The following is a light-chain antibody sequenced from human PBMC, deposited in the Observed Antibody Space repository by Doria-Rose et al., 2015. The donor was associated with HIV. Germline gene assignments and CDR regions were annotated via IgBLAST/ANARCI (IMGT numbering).Light chain of an antibody. CDR2: DGS. CDR3: HQYGTSWT. J-gene: IGKJ1*01. CDR1: QSFSSTY. Sequence: VLTQSPGTLSLSPGERATLSCRASQSFSSTYLAWYQQKLGQAPSLLIYDGSTRATGIPDRFSASGSGTDFTLTINRLEPEDFALYYCHQYGTSWTFGQGTKVEI. V-gene: IGKV3-20*01.